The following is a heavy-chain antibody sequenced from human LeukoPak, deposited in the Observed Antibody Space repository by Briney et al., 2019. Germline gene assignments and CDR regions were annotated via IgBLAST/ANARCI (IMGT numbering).Heavy chain of an antibody. D-gene: IGHD4-17*01. CDR3: ARDNGDYLYYFDF. V-gene: IGHV4-30-2*01. Sequence: SETLSLTCAVSGGSISSGIYSWNWIRQPPGKGLEWIGYIYHSGSTYYNPSLKSRVTISVDRSKNQFSLKLSSVTAADTAVYYCARDNGDYLYYFDFWGQGTLVTVSS. CDR2: IYHSGST. J-gene: IGHJ4*02. CDR1: GGSISSGIYS.